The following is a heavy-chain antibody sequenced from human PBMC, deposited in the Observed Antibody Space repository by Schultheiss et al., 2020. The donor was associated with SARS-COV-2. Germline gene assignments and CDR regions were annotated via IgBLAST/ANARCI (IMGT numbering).Heavy chain of an antibody. D-gene: IGHD4/OR15-4a*01. J-gene: IGHJ6*02. Sequence: GGSLRLSCAASGFTFSSYGMHWVRQAPGKGLEWVALIYSGGSTYFADSVKGRFTISRHNSKNTLYLQMNSLRAEDTAVYYCAKDTGGATNYYYYGMDVWGQGTAVTVSS. CDR2: IYSGGST. CDR3: AKDTGGATNYYYYGMDV. V-gene: IGHV3-NL1*01. CDR1: GFTFSSYG.